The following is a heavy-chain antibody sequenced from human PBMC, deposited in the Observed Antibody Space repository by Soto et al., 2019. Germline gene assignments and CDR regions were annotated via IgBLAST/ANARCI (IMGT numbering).Heavy chain of an antibody. CDR3: ARVQIVVVPADFTNWSDP. V-gene: IGHV3-11*06. Sequence: GGSLRLSCAASAFTFSDYYMSWIRQAPGKGLEWVSYISSSSSYTNYADSVKGRFTISRDNAKNSLYLQMNSLRAEDTAVYYCARVQIVVVPADFTNWSDPWGQGTLVTVSS. CDR1: AFTFSDYY. CDR2: ISSSSSYT. D-gene: IGHD2-2*01. J-gene: IGHJ5*02.